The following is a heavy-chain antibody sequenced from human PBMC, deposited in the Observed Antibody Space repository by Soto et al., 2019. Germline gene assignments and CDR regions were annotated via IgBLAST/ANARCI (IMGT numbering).Heavy chain of an antibody. J-gene: IGHJ6*02. D-gene: IGHD2-15*01. CDR3: RRETGYGGSYTVGMDV. Sequence: ASVKVSCKASGYTFTSYYMHWLRQAPGQGLEWVGFFNPASTGTTHAQKFQGRVTMTKDTSANTAYLELSSLSSEDTAIYYCRRETGYGGSYTVGMDVWGHGTTVTVSS. CDR1: GYTFTSYY. CDR2: FNPASTGT. V-gene: IGHV1-46*01.